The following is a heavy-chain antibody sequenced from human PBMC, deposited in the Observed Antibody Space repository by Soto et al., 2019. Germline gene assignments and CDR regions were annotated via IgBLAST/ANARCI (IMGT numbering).Heavy chain of an antibody. J-gene: IGHJ6*02. CDR1: GFTFSSYA. CDR2: TSYDGSNK. CDR3: ARVDSSSPNYYYYAMDV. Sequence: PGGSLRLSCAASGFTFSSYAMHWVRQAPGKGLEWVAITSYDGSNKYYADSVKGRFTISRDNSKNTLYVQMNSLRAEDTAVYYCARVDSSSPNYYYYAMDVWGQGTTVTVSS. V-gene: IGHV3-30-3*01. D-gene: IGHD6-6*01.